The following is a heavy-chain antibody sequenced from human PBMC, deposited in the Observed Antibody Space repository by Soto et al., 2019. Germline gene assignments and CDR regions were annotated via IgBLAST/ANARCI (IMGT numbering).Heavy chain of an antibody. CDR2: IFDSETA. CDR3: ARENFGVVIHDAFDL. CDR1: SGSVSSGGYY. Sequence: QVQLQESGPGLVKTSQTLSLTCTVSSGSVSSGGYYWNWIRQHPGKGLEWLGYIFDSETAYYNPSLKSRLTILMDTSKNQFSLKVTSVTPADTAVYYCARENFGVVIHDAFDLWCQGTMVTVSS. D-gene: IGHD3-3*01. V-gene: IGHV4-31*03. J-gene: IGHJ3*01.